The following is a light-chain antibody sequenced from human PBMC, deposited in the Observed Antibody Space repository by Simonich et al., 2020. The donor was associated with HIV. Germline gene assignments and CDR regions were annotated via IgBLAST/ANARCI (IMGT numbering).Light chain of an antibody. CDR3: QQYNNWPPLT. J-gene: IGKJ4*01. V-gene: IGKV3-15*01. CDR2: GAS. CDR1: QSVSSN. Sequence: EIVLTQSPATLSLSPGERATLSCRASQSVSSNLAWYQQKPGQAPRLLIYGASTRAPGIPARFSGSGSGTEFTLTISSMQSEDFAVYYCQQYNNWPPLTFGGGTKVEIK.